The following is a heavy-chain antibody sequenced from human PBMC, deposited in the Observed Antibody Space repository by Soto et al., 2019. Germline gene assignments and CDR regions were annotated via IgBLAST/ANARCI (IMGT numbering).Heavy chain of an antibody. CDR1: GGSISSGGYS. CDR2: IYHSGST. J-gene: IGHJ5*02. D-gene: IGHD3-10*01. V-gene: IGHV4-30-2*01. Sequence: TSETLSLTCAVSGGSISSGGYSWSWIRQPPGKGLEWIGYIYHSGSTYYNPSLKSRVTISVDRSENQFSLKLSSVTAADTAVYYCARAGLLWFGEPSRWFDPWGQGTLVTVSS. CDR3: ARAGLLWFGEPSRWFDP.